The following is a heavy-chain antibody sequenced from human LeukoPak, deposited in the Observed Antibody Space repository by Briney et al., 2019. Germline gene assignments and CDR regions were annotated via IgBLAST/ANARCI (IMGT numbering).Heavy chain of an antibody. CDR3: ARVDYGDYGFDY. J-gene: IGHJ4*02. Sequence: GGSLRLPCSASGFTFSSYAMHWVRQAPGKGLEYFLVISSNEGITYYVDSVKGRFTISRDNSKNTLYLQMNSLRAEDTAVYYCARVDYGDYGFDYWGQGTLVTVSS. V-gene: IGHV3-64*04. CDR2: ISSNEGIT. CDR1: GFTFSSYA. D-gene: IGHD4-17*01.